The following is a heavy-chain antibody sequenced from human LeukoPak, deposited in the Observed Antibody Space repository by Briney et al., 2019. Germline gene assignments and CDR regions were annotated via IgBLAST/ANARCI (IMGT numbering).Heavy chain of an antibody. CDR2: IYYSGSS. CDR1: GGSISNTVYH. J-gene: IGHJ4*02. V-gene: IGHV4-39*07. CDR3: ASLYSSGWYEDY. Sequence: PSETLSLTCTVSGGSISNTVYHWGWIRQPPGKGLEWIGSIYYSGSSYYNPSLKSRVTISVDTSKNQFSLKLSSVTAADTAVYYCASLYSSGWYEDYWGQGTLVTVSS. D-gene: IGHD6-19*01.